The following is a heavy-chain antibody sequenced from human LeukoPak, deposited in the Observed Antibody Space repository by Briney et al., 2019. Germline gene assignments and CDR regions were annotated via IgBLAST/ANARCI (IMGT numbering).Heavy chain of an antibody. CDR1: GFTFSSYW. CDR3: ARDGDYGGTFLFDY. V-gene: IGHV3-7*01. CDR2: IKQDGSEK. J-gene: IGHJ4*02. Sequence: GGSLRLSCAASGFTFSSYWMSWVRQAPGKGLEWVANIKQDGSEKYYVDSVKGRFTISRDNAKNSLYLQMNSLRAEDTAVYYCARDGDYGGTFLFDYWGQGTLVTVSS. D-gene: IGHD4-23*01.